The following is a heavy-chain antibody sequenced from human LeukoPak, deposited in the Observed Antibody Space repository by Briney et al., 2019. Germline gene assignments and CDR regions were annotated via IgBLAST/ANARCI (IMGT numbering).Heavy chain of an antibody. CDR3: AKDQEILVVPAAINY. D-gene: IGHD2-2*02. CDR1: GFTFSSYA. V-gene: IGHV3-23*01. CDR2: IGGSGGST. J-gene: IGHJ4*02. Sequence: GGSLRLSCAASGFTFSSYAMSWVRQAPGKRLEWVSAIGGSGGSTHYADSVKGRFTISRDNSKNTLFLQMNSLRAEDTAVYYCAKDQEILVVPAAINYWGQGTLVTVSS.